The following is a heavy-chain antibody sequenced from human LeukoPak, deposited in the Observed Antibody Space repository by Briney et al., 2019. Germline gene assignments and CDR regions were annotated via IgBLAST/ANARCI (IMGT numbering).Heavy chain of an antibody. D-gene: IGHD5-18*01. CDR3: ARVDTAMTDAFDI. J-gene: IGHJ3*02. V-gene: IGHV4-39*07. CDR1: DGSISSSSYY. CDR2: IYYSGRT. Sequence: PSETLSLTCTVSDGSISSSSYYWGWIRQPPGKGLEWIGSIYYSGRTYYNPSLKSRVTISVDTSKNQFSLKLSSVTAADTAVYYCARVDTAMTDAFDIWGQGTMVTVSS.